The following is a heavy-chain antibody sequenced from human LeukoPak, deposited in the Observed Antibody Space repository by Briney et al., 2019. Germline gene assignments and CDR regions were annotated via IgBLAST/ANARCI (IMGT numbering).Heavy chain of an antibody. V-gene: IGHV3-48*03. CDR1: GFTLSSYE. CDR3: VRVITIFGVVDAFDI. CDR2: ISSSGSTI. Sequence: GGSLRLSCAASGFTLSSYEMNWVRQAPGKGLEWVSYISSSGSTIYYADSVKGRFTISRDNAKNSLYLQMNSLRAEDTAVYYCVRVITIFGVVDAFDIWGQGTMVTVSS. D-gene: IGHD3-3*01. J-gene: IGHJ3*02.